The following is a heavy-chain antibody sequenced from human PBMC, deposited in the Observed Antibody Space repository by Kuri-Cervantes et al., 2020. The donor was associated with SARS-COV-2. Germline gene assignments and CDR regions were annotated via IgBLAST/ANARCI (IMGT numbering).Heavy chain of an antibody. Sequence: GESLKISCAASGFTFSSYSMNWVRQAPGKGLEWVSSISSSSSYIYYADSVKGRFTISRDNAKNSLYLQVNSLRAEDTAVYYCARGFRNYDFWSGYRPNYYYYYMDVWGKGTTVTVSS. CDR3: ARGFRNYDFWSGYRPNYYYYYMDV. D-gene: IGHD3-3*01. CDR2: ISSSSSYI. J-gene: IGHJ6*03. V-gene: IGHV3-21*01. CDR1: GFTFSSYS.